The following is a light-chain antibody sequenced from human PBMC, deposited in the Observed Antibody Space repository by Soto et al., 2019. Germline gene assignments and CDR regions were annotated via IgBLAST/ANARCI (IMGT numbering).Light chain of an antibody. V-gene: IGKV3-11*01. CDR1: QTVSSY. J-gene: IGKJ2*01. CDR2: DAS. Sequence: EIVLTQSPATLSLSPGERATLSYRASQTVSSYLAWYQQRPGQAPRLLIYDASNRATGIPARFSGSGAGTDFTLTISSLEPEDFAVYYCQQRSNWPHTFGQGTKLEIK. CDR3: QQRSNWPHT.